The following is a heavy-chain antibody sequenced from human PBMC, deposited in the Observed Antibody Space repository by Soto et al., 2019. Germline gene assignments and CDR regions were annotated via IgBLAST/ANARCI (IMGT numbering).Heavy chain of an antibody. CDR3: ARDADYYDSSGCFDY. D-gene: IGHD3-22*01. CDR2: ISAYNGNT. V-gene: IGHV1-18*04. CDR1: GYTFTSYG. J-gene: IGHJ4*02. Sequence: ASVKVSCKASGYTFTSYGISWVRQAPGQGLEWMGWISAYNGNTNYVQKLQGRVTMTTDTSTSTAYMELRSLRSDDTAVYYCARDADYYDSSGCFDYWGQGTLVTVSS.